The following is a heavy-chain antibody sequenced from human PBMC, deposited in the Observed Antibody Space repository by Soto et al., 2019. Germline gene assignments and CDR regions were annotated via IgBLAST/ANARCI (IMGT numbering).Heavy chain of an antibody. Sequence: ASVKVSCKASGYTFTSYGISWVRQAPGQGLEWMGWISAYNGNTKYAQKLQGRVTMTTDTSTSTAYMELRSLRSDDTAVYYCARGSPGSYRGYCSSTSCLGTDYWGQGTLVTVSS. CDR3: ARGSPGSYRGYCSSTSCLGTDY. CDR2: ISAYNGNT. V-gene: IGHV1-18*01. D-gene: IGHD2-2*01. CDR1: GYTFTSYG. J-gene: IGHJ4*02.